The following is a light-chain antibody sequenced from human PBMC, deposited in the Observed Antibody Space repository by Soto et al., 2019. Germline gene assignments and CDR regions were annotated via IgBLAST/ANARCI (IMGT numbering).Light chain of an antibody. V-gene: IGKV3-20*01. J-gene: IGKJ2*01. Sequence: EIVLTQSPGTLSLSPGERATLSCRASQRVSSSYLAWYQQKPGQAPRLLIYGASTRATGIPDWFSGSGSGTDFTLTISRLEPEDFAVYFCQRYGSSPPFTFGQGTKVEI. CDR2: GAS. CDR3: QRYGSSPPFT. CDR1: QRVSSSY.